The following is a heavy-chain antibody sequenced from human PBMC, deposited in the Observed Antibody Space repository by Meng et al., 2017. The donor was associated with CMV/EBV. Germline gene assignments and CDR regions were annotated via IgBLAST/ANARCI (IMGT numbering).Heavy chain of an antibody. J-gene: IGHJ4*02. V-gene: IGHV4-34*01. CDR1: GGSFSGYY. Sequence: GSLRLSCAVSGGSFSGYYWSWIRQPPGKGLEWIGEINHSGSTNYNPSLKSRVTISVDTSKNQFSLKLSSVTAADTAVYYCARGEGEHFDWLFGYYFDYWGQGTLVTVSS. CDR2: INHSGST. CDR3: ARGEGEHFDWLFGYYFDY. D-gene: IGHD3-9*01.